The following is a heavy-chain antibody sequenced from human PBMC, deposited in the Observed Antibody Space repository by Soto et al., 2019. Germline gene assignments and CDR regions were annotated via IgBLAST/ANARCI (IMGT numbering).Heavy chain of an antibody. CDR1: GFTFSSYV. CDR3: ARDFGVVVAYYYAMDV. V-gene: IGHV3-33*01. CDR2: IWYYGINK. Sequence: GGSLILSCAASGFTFSSYVIHWVLQAPGNWLEWVAVIWYYGINKYYADSVKGRFTISRDNSKNTPYLQMNSLRAEDTSVYYCARDFGVVVAYYYAMDVWGQRNTVTVSS. D-gene: IGHD2-2*01. J-gene: IGHJ6*02.